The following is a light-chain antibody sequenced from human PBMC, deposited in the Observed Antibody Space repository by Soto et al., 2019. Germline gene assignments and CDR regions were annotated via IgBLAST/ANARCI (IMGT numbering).Light chain of an antibody. CDR2: LNSDGSH. Sequence: QLVLTQSPSASASLGASVKLTCTLSSGHSSYVIAWHQQQPEKGPRYLMKLNSDGSHSKGDGIPDRFSASTSGAERYLTISSLQSEDEADYYCQTWGTGTVVFGGGTQLTVL. CDR3: QTWGTGTVV. V-gene: IGLV4-69*01. CDR1: SGHSSYV. J-gene: IGLJ2*01.